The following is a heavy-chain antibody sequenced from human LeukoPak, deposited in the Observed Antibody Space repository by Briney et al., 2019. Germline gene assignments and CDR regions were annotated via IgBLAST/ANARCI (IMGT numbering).Heavy chain of an antibody. D-gene: IGHD3-9*01. CDR2: ISTNGGHT. J-gene: IGHJ4*02. CDR1: GFSFSNYA. Sequence: GGSLRLSCSASGFSFSNYAMHWVRQAPGKGLEYVSAISTNGGHTYYADSVQGRFTISRDNAKNSLYLQMNSLRAEDTAVYYCARDLKILTGSFGYWGQGTLVTVSS. CDR3: ARDLKILTGSFGY. V-gene: IGHV3-64*04.